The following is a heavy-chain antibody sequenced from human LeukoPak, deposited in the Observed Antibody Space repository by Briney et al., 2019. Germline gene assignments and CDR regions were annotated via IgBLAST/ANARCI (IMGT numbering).Heavy chain of an antibody. Sequence: GGSLRLSCAASGFTFSSYAMSWVRQAPGKGLEWVSAISGSGGSTYYADSVKGRFTISRDNSKNTLYLQMNSLRAEDTAVYYCAKDGATGAWVYYYYGMDVWGKGTTVTVSS. CDR2: ISGSGGST. CDR3: AKDGATGAWVYYYYGMDV. V-gene: IGHV3-23*01. D-gene: IGHD1-1*01. CDR1: GFTFSSYA. J-gene: IGHJ6*04.